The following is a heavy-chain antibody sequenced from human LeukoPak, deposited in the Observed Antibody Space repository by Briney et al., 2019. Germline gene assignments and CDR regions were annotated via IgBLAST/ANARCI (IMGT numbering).Heavy chain of an antibody. V-gene: IGHV3-66*01. D-gene: IGHD3-9*01. CDR1: GFTVSSNY. CDR2: IYSGGST. CDR3: ARFYDILTGYRGFDP. J-gene: IGHJ5*02. Sequence: GGSLGLSCAASGFTVSSNYMSWVRQAPGKGLEWVSVIYSGGSTYYADSVKGRFTISRDNSKNTLYLQMNSLRAEDTAVYYCARFYDILTGYRGFDPWGQGTLVTVSS.